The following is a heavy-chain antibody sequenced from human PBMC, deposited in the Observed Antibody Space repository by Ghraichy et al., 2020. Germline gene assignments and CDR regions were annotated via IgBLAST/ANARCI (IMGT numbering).Heavy chain of an antibody. CDR3: AGSYSGSGADVFDV. CDR2: IYDRGNT. D-gene: IGHD6-13*01. CDR1: GGSITSYY. J-gene: IGHJ3*01. Sequence: SETLSLTCTVSGGSITSYYWTWIRQPAGKGLDWIGRIYDRGNTDYNPSLKSRVTMSVDTSKNQFSLKLSSITDADTAVYYCAGSYSGSGADVFDVWGQGTMLTVSS. V-gene: IGHV4-4*07.